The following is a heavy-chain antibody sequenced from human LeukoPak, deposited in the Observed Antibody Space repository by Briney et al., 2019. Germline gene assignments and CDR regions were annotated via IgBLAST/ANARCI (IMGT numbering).Heavy chain of an antibody. J-gene: IGHJ4*02. D-gene: IGHD5-12*01. CDR3: ARAGNADIAAPPGDYFDY. Sequence: ASVKVSCKASGYTFTSYAMHCVRQAPGQRLEWMGWINAGIGNTKYSQKFQGRGTITRDTSASTAYMELSSLRSEDTAVYYCARAGNADIAAPPGDYFDYWGQGTLVTVSS. V-gene: IGHV1-3*01. CDR1: GYTFTSYA. CDR2: INAGIGNT.